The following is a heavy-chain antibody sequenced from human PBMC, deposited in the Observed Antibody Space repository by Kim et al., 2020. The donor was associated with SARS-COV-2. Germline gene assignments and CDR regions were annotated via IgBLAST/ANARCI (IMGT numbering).Heavy chain of an antibody. J-gene: IGHJ4*02. Sequence: VDSLTGRFTISIDTAKNSLYLQMNSLRAEYTAVYYCARESYYYDSSGYGYWGQGTLVTVSS. CDR3: ARESYYYDSSGYGY. V-gene: IGHV3-7*01. D-gene: IGHD3-22*01.